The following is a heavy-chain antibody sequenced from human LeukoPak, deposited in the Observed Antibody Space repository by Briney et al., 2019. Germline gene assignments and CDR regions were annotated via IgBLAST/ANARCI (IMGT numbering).Heavy chain of an antibody. CDR1: GGSFSGYY. Sequence: SSETLSLTCAVYGGSFSGYYWSWIRQPPGKGLEWIGEINHSGSTNYNPSLKSRVTISVDTSKNQFSLKLSSVTAADTAVYYCARLSFHRAANYYGSGSYYRNDYWGQGTLVTVSS. D-gene: IGHD3-10*01. CDR2: INHSGST. V-gene: IGHV4-34*01. CDR3: ARLSFHRAANYYGSGSYYRNDY. J-gene: IGHJ4*02.